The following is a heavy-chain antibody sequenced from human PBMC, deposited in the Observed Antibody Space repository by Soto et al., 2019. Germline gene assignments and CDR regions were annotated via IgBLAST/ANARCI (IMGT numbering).Heavy chain of an antibody. D-gene: IGHD4-4*01. V-gene: IGHV5-51*01. Sequence: WESLKISCKGSGYTFTDYWIGWVRQLPGKGLEWMGIIYPGDSDTRYSPSFQGHVTITVDKSTSTAYLQWNTLKASDTAMYYCARHISNVRYYYYAMDVWGQGTTVIVSS. CDR1: GYTFTDYW. J-gene: IGHJ6*02. CDR2: IYPGDSDT. CDR3: ARHISNVRYYYYAMDV.